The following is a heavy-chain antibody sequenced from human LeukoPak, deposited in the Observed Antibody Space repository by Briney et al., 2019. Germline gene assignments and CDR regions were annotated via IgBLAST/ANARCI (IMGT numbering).Heavy chain of an antibody. V-gene: IGHV3-7*03. D-gene: IGHD3-16*01. Sequence: QPGGSLRLSCAASGFPFSSYWMNWARQAPGKGLEGVASINHNGNVNYYVDSVKGRFTISRDNAKNSLYLQMSNLRAEDTAVYFCARGGGLDVWSQGATVTVSS. J-gene: IGHJ6*02. CDR2: INHNGNVN. CDR1: GFPFSSYW. CDR3: ARGGGLDV.